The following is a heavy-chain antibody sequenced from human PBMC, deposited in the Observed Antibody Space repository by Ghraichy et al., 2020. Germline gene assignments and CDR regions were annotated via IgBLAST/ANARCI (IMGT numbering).Heavy chain of an antibody. D-gene: IGHD3-3*01. CDR3: ARGSDFWSGHNWFDP. CDR2: ISAYNGNT. CDR1: GYTFTSYG. Sequence: ASVKVSCKASGYTFTSYGISWVRQAPGQGLEWMGWISAYNGNTNYAQKLQGRVTMTTDTSTSTAYMELRSLRSDDTAVYYCARGSDFWSGHNWFDPWGQGTLVTVSS. J-gene: IGHJ5*02. V-gene: IGHV1-18*01.